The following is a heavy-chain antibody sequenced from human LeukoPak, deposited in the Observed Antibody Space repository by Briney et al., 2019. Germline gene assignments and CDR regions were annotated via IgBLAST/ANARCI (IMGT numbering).Heavy chain of an antibody. J-gene: IGHJ4*02. Sequence: GRSLRLSCAASGFTFSSYGMHWVRQAPGKGLEWVAVIPYDGSNKYYADSVKGRFTISRDNSKNTLYLQMNSLRAEDTAVYYCAKDREVSLYYFDYWGQGTLVTVSS. CDR3: AKDREVSLYYFDY. CDR2: IPYDGSNK. V-gene: IGHV3-30*18. D-gene: IGHD1-26*01. CDR1: GFTFSSYG.